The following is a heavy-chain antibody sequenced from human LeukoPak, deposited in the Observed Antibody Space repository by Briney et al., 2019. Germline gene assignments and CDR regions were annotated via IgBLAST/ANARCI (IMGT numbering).Heavy chain of an antibody. J-gene: IGHJ5*02. CDR2: IKQDGSEK. CDR1: GFTFSSYW. V-gene: IGHV3-7*01. D-gene: IGHD2-15*01. CDR3: ARDPVAAIVSYNWFDP. Sequence: GGSLRLSCAASGFTFSSYWMSWVRQAPGKGLEWVANIKQDGSEKYYVDSVKGRFTISRDNAKNSLYLQMTSLRAEDTAVYYCARDPVAAIVSYNWFDPWGQGTLVTVSS.